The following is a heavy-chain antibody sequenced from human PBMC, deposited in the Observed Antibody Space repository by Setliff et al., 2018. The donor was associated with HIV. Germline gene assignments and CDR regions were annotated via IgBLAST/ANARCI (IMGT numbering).Heavy chain of an antibody. Sequence: WIRQAPGKGLEWVANIKQDGSEKYYVDSVKGRFTISRDNAKKSLYLQMNSLKTEDTAMYYCAREDRIAPATRNYYYFGMDVWGQGTTVTVSS. J-gene: IGHJ6*02. V-gene: IGHV3-7*03. CDR3: AREDRIAPATRNYYYFGMDV. D-gene: IGHD6-13*01. CDR2: IKQDGSEK.